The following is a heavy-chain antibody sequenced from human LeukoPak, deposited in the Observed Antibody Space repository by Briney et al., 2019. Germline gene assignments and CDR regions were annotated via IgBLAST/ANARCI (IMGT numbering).Heavy chain of an antibody. CDR2: ISGSGGST. Sequence: HPGGSLRLSCAASGFTFSSYAMSWVRQAPGKGLEWVSAISGSGGSTYYADSVKGRFTISRDNSKNTLYLQMNSLRAEDTAVYYCAKDLRYFGPPGPYYLGQGTLVTVSS. V-gene: IGHV3-23*01. J-gene: IGHJ4*02. CDR1: GFTFSSYA. D-gene: IGHD3-9*01. CDR3: AKDLRYFGPPGPYY.